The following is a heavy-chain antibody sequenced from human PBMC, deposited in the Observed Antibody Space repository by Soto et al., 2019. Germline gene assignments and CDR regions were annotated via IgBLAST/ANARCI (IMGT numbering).Heavy chain of an antibody. D-gene: IGHD2-2*01. CDR2: IIPIFGTA. CDR1: GGTFSSYA. J-gene: IGHJ4*02. CDR3: ARVGGTDIVVVPAEFDY. Sequence: QVQLVQSGAEVKKPGSSVKVSCKASGGTFSSYAISWVRQAPGQGLEWMGGIIPIFGTANYAQKFQGRVTITADKSTSTADMELSSLRSEDTAVYYCARVGGTDIVVVPAEFDYWGQGTLVTVSS. V-gene: IGHV1-69*06.